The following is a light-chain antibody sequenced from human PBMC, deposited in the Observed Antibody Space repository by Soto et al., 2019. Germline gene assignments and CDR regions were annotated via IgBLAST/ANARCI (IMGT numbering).Light chain of an antibody. CDR3: QQYNSYPLT. CDR1: QSISSW. CDR2: DAS. V-gene: IGKV1-5*01. J-gene: IGKJ4*01. Sequence: DIQMTQSPSTLSASVGDRVTITCRASQSISSWLAWYQQKPGKAPKLLIYDASSLESGVPTRFSGSGSGTEFTVTSSSLQPDDFETYYRQQYNSYPLTFGGGPKVEIK.